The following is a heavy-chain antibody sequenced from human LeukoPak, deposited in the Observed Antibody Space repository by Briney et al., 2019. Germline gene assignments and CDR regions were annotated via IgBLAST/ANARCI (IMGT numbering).Heavy chain of an antibody. V-gene: IGHV3-53*01. CDR2: IYSGGST. CDR3: AKDGGLWVSAHWGDS. CDR1: GFTVSSSN. J-gene: IGHJ4*02. D-gene: IGHD7-27*01. Sequence: GGSLRLSCSASGFTVSSSNMNWVRQAPGKGLEWISVIYSGGSTHYADSVKGRFTVSRDNSKNTLFLQMNSLRAEDTAVYYCAKDGGLWVSAHWGDSWGRGTLVTVSS.